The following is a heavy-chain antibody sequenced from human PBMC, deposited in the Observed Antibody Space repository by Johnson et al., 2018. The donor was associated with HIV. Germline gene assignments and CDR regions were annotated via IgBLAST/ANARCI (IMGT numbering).Heavy chain of an antibody. V-gene: IGHV3-33*01. CDR1: GFTFSTYG. Sequence: QVQLVESEGGVVQPGRSLRLSCAASGFTFSTYGMHWVRQAPGKGLEWVAVMWYDGSNKYYADSVKGRFTISRDNSKNTLYLQMNSLRAEDTAVYNCARDPSREEWLLGAFDIWGQGTTVTVSP. CDR2: MWYDGSNK. CDR3: ARDPSREEWLLGAFDI. D-gene: IGHD3-3*01. J-gene: IGHJ3*02.